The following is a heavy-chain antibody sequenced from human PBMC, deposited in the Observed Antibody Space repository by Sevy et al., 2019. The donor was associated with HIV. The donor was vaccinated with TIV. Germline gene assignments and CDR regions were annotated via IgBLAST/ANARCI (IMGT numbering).Heavy chain of an antibody. Sequence: GGSLRLSCAASGFSFSDYYMSWISQAPGKGLESVSYISSSGSTIYYADSVKGRFTISRDNAKNSLYLQMNSLRAEDTAVYYCARSYSSSSGFDYWGQGTLVTVSS. D-gene: IGHD6-6*01. J-gene: IGHJ4*02. CDR3: ARSYSSSSGFDY. CDR2: ISSSGSTI. V-gene: IGHV3-11*01. CDR1: GFSFSDYY.